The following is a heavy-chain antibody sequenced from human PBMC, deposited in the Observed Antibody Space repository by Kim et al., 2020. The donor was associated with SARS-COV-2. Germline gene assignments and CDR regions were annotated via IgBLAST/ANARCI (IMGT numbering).Heavy chain of an antibody. CDR1: GGSISSYY. J-gene: IGHJ6*02. CDR2: IYYSGST. CDR3: ASSNSPNRHYYYYGMDV. V-gene: IGHV4-59*01. Sequence: SETLSLTCTVSGGSISSYYWSWIRQPPGKGLEWIGYIYYSGSTNYNPSLKSRVTISVDTSKNQFSLKLSSVTAADTAVYYCASSNSPNRHYYYYGMDVWGQGTTVTVSS. D-gene: IGHD7-27*01.